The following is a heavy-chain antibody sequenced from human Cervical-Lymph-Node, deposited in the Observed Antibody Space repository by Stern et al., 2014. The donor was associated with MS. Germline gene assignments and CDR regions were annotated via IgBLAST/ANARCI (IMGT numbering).Heavy chain of an antibody. J-gene: IGHJ4*02. V-gene: IGHV4-61*02. Sequence: QLQLQESGPGLVKPSQTLSLTCTVSGGSITSGNYYWSWVRQPAGKGLEXIGRIYPSGITTSNPSLQSRVTLSVNASENQLSRKLSFWTAADTAVYYCARDGFDLRAFDYWGQGTLVTVSS. D-gene: IGHD3-10*01. CDR3: ARDGFDLRAFDY. CDR1: GGSITSGNYY. CDR2: IYPSGIT.